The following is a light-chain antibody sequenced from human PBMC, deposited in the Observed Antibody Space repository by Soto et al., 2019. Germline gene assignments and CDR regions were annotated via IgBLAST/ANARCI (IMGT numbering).Light chain of an antibody. CDR3: QQYNDWPLT. Sequence: ETVMTQSPATLSVSPGERATISCRASQSVSSNLAWYQQKPGQAPRLLIYGASTRATGIPARFSGSGSGTEFILTISSLQSEDFAVYYCQQYNDWPLTFGQGTKVEI. CDR2: GAS. CDR1: QSVSSN. V-gene: IGKV3-15*01. J-gene: IGKJ1*01.